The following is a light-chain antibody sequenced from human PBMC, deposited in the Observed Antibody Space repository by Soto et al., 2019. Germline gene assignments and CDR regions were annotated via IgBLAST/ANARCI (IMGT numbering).Light chain of an antibody. CDR3: SSYTNSNTRV. Sequence: QYALTQPASVSGSPGQSITISCTGTSSDVGRYNYVSWYQHHPDKAPKLIIYEVSNRPSGISDRFSASKSGNTASLTISGLQAEDEADYYCSSYTNSNTRVFGTGTKLTVL. CDR2: EVS. V-gene: IGLV2-14*01. J-gene: IGLJ1*01. CDR1: SSDVGRYNY.